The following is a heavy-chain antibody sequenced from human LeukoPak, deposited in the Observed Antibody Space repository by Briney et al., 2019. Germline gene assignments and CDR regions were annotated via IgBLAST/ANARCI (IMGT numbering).Heavy chain of an antibody. D-gene: IGHD1-26*01. V-gene: IGHV3-74*01. Sequence: GGSLRLSCAASGFTFSSYWMHWVRQAPGKGLVWVSRIYSDGISTSYADSVKGRFTISRDNSKNTLYLQMNSLRAEDTAVYYCATNSRPFVGATGHFDYWGQGTLVTVSS. CDR2: IYSDGIST. CDR1: GFTFSSYW. J-gene: IGHJ4*02. CDR3: ATNSRPFVGATGHFDY.